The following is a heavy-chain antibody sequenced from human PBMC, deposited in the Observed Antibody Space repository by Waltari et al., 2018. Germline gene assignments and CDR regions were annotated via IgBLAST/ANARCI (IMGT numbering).Heavy chain of an antibody. CDR2: IRYDGSNK. CDR1: GFTFSSYG. D-gene: IGHD1-20*01. J-gene: IGHJ4*02. Sequence: QVQLVESGGGVVQPGGSLRLSCAASGFTFSSYGMHWVRQAPGKGLEWVAFIRYDGSNKYYADSVKGRFTISRDNSKNTLYLQMNSLRAEDTAVNYCAKFNWNDPPCWGQGTLVTVSS. V-gene: IGHV3-30*02. CDR3: AKFNWNDPPC.